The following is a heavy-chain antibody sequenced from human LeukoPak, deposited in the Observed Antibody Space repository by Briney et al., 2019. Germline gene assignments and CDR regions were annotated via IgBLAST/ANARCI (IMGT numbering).Heavy chain of an antibody. V-gene: IGHV4-4*07. Sequence: SETLSLTCTVSGGSISSYYWSWIRQPAGKGLEWIGRIYTSGSTNYNPSLKSRVTMSVDTSKNQFSPKLSSVTAADTAVYYCARLGGGYSSSWYLDYWGQGTLVTVSS. CDR3: ARLGGGYSSSWYLDY. D-gene: IGHD6-13*01. CDR2: IYTSGST. J-gene: IGHJ4*02. CDR1: GGSISSYY.